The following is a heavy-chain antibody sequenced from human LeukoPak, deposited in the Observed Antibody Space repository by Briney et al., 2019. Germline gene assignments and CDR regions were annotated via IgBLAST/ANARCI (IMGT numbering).Heavy chain of an antibody. J-gene: IGHJ3*02. V-gene: IGHV3-48*04. CDR3: TRGGYCSGGSCYGSFDI. CDR2: ISSSSNTI. D-gene: IGHD2-15*01. CDR1: GFTFSSYS. Sequence: LSGGSLRLSCAASGFTFSSYSMNWVRQAPGKGLEWVSYISSSSNTIDYADSVKGRFTISRDNAKNSLYLHMNSLRAEDTAVYYCTRGGYCSGGSCYGSFDIWGQGTMVTVSS.